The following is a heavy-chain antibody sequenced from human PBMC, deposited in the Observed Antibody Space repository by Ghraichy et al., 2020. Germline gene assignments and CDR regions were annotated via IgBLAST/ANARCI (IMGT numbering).Heavy chain of an antibody. D-gene: IGHD1-26*01. V-gene: IGHV4-30-4*01. CDR3: ARGSLGRLGPDWFDP. CDR2: IFYSGST. CDR1: GGSISSRDFY. Sequence: SETLSLTCTVSGGSISSRDFYWSWIRQPPGKGLEWIGYIFYSGSTHYNPSLKSRVTISVDTSKNQLSLKLSSVTAADTAVYYCARGSLGRLGPDWFDPWGQGTLVTVSS. J-gene: IGHJ5*02.